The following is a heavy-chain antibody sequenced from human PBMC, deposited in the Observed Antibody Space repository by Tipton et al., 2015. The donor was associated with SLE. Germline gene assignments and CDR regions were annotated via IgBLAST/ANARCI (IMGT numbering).Heavy chain of an antibody. CDR3: ARSSWDYDSSGYSSS. CDR1: GFTFSSYG. D-gene: IGHD3-22*01. V-gene: IGHV3-33*01. CDR2: IWYDGSNK. Sequence: SLRLSCAASGFTFSSYGMHWVRQAPGKGLEWVAVIWYDGSNKYYADSVKGRFTISRDNSKNTLYLQMNSLRAEDTAVYYCARSSWDYDSSGYSSSWGQGSLVTVSS. J-gene: IGHJ5*02.